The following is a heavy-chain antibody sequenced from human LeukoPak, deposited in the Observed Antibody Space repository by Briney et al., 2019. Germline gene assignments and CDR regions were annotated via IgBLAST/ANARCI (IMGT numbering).Heavy chain of an antibody. V-gene: IGHV1-69*06. Sequence: SVKVSCKASGYTFTTYVFNWVRQAPGQGLEWMGGIIPIFGTANYAQKFRGRVTITADKSTRTAYMELSSLRSEDTAVYYCARDNNSRDPLHFDYWGQGTLVTVSS. CDR1: GYTFTTYV. CDR2: IIPIFGTA. CDR3: ARDNNSRDPLHFDY. J-gene: IGHJ4*02.